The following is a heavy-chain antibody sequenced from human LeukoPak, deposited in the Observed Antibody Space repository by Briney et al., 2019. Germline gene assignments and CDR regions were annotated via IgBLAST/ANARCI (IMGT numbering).Heavy chain of an antibody. Sequence: QSGGSLRLSCAASGFTFSSYEMNWVRQAPGKGLEWVSYISSSGSTIYYADSVRGRFTISRDNARNSLYLQMNSLRAEDTALYYCARDRDWGAFDAWGQGTLVTVSS. J-gene: IGHJ5*02. D-gene: IGHD3/OR15-3a*01. CDR1: GFTFSSYE. CDR2: ISSSGSTI. V-gene: IGHV3-48*03. CDR3: ARDRDWGAFDA.